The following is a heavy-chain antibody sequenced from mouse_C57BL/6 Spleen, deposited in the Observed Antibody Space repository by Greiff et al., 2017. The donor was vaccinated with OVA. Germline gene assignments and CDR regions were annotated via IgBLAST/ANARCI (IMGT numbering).Heavy chain of an antibody. D-gene: IGHD6-1*01. CDR2: IDPETGGT. Sequence: VKLVESGAELVRPGASVTLSCKASGYTFTDYEMHWVKQTPVHGLEWIGAIDPETGGTAYNQKFKGKAILTADKSSSTAYMELRSLTSEDSAVYYCTREGFSRDAMDYWGQGTSVTVSS. V-gene: IGHV1-15*01. CDR1: GYTFTDYE. CDR3: TREGFSRDAMDY. J-gene: IGHJ4*01.